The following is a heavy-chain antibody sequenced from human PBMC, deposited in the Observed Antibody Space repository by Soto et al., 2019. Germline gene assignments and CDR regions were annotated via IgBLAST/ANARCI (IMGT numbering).Heavy chain of an antibody. CDR3: ARDPMRYPTYFDY. CDR2: IYHSGNT. V-gene: IGHV4-31*03. CDR1: GGSLSSGGYY. D-gene: IGHD1-1*01. J-gene: IGHJ4*02. Sequence: SETLSLTCTVSGGSLSSGGYYWSWIRQHPGKGLEWIGYIYHSGNTYYNPSLKSRATISVDTSKNQFSLKLSSVTAADTAVYYCARDPMRYPTYFDYWGQGTLVTVSS.